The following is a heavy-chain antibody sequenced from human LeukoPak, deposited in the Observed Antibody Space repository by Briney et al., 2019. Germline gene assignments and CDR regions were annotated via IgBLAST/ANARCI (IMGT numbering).Heavy chain of an antibody. D-gene: IGHD2-21*02. Sequence: SETLSLTCTVSGGYFSSINYFWAYIRQPPGKGLEWIGTISYSGSTYYNPSLESRVAVSVDTSKNEVSLKLSSVTAADTAVYYCARGPPYIVVVTAIGFFDYWGQGALVTVSS. CDR2: ISYSGST. CDR1: GGYFSSINYF. CDR3: ARGPPYIVVVTAIGFFDY. J-gene: IGHJ4*02. V-gene: IGHV4-39*01.